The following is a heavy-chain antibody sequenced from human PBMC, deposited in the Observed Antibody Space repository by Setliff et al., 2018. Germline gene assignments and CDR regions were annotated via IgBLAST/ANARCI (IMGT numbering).Heavy chain of an antibody. CDR2: LSSANNYI. CDR1: GFSFSNYA. D-gene: IGHD5-18*01. V-gene: IGHV3-21*01. Sequence: GGSLRLSCEASGFSFSNYAMNWVRQAPGKGLEWVSSLSSANNYIVYADSVKGRFTISRDNAKSSLYLQMNSLSAEDTAIYYCASSRTWIPVLDYCGQGTLVTVSS. CDR3: ASSRTWIPVLDY. J-gene: IGHJ4*02.